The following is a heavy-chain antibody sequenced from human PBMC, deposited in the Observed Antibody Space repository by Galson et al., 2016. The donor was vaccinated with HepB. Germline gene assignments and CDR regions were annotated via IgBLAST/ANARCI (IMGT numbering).Heavy chain of an antibody. V-gene: IGHV3-74*01. CDR3: ARDPMSVVGAVEY. D-gene: IGHD1-26*01. CDR1: GFTFSSYW. Sequence: SLRLSCAASGFTFSSYWMHWVRQAPGKGLVWVSRINGDGRTTSYADSVKGRFTISRDNAKNTLFLQMNSLRAEDTAVYFCARDPMSVVGAVEYWGQGTLVTVSS. J-gene: IGHJ4*02. CDR2: INGDGRTT.